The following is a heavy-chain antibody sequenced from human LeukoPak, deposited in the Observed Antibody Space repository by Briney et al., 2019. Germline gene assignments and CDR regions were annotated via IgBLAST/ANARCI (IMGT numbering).Heavy chain of an antibody. Sequence: PGGSLRLSCAASGFTFSSYNMNWVRQAPGKGLELVSFISTSGSTIYYADSLKGRFTISRDNAKNSLYLQMNSLRVEDTAVYYCAREFPPDYWGQGTLVTVSS. V-gene: IGHV3-48*04. CDR2: ISTSGSTI. J-gene: IGHJ4*02. CDR1: GFTFSSYN. CDR3: AREFPPDY.